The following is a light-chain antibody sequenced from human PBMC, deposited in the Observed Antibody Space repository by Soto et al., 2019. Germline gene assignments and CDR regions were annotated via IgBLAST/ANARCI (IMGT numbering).Light chain of an antibody. V-gene: IGKV1-5*01. CDR2: DAS. J-gene: IGKJ1*01. Sequence: DIQMTQSPSTLSASVGDRVTITCRASQSISSWLAWYQQKPGKAPKLLIYDASSLESGVPSRFSGSRSATEFSLTLRSLQPDDFATYYCQQYNSYPWTFGQGTKVEIK. CDR3: QQYNSYPWT. CDR1: QSISSW.